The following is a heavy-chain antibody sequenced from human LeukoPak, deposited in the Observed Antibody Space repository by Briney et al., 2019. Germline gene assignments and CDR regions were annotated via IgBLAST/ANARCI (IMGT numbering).Heavy chain of an antibody. Sequence: GGWLRLSCAASGFTFSSYEMNWVRQAPGKGLEWVSYISSSGSTIYYADSVKGRFTISRDNAKNSLYLQMNSLSAEDTAVYYCARDRSTVTTWLDYWGQGTLVTVSS. CDR2: ISSSGSTI. V-gene: IGHV3-48*03. CDR1: GFTFSSYE. D-gene: IGHD4-17*01. CDR3: ARDRSTVTTWLDY. J-gene: IGHJ4*02.